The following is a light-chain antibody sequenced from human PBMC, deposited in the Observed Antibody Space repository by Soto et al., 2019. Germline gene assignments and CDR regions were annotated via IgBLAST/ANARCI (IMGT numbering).Light chain of an antibody. CDR3: KSYAGSNTDV. CDR1: KSDIGVYDF. V-gene: IGLV2-8*01. CDR2: EVV. J-gene: IGLJ1*01. Sequence: QSALTPPPSASGTPGQSVTISCTGTKSDIGVYDFVSWYQHHPGKAPRLIIYEVVQRPSGVPDRFSGSKSGNTASLTVSGLQAADEPDYFCKSYAGSNTDVFGSGTKVTVL.